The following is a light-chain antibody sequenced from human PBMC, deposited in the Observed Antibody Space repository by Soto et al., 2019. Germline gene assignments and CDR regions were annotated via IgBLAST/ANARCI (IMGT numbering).Light chain of an antibody. CDR1: QSVSSSY. CDR2: GAS. V-gene: IGKV3-20*01. J-gene: IGKJ2*01. CDR3: QQYGSSPYT. Sequence: EIVLTQSPGTLSLSPGERATLSCRPSQSVSSSYLAWYQQKPGQAPRLLIYGASNRATGIPDRFSGSGSGTDFTLSISRLEPEDFAVYYCQQYGSSPYTFGQGTKLETK.